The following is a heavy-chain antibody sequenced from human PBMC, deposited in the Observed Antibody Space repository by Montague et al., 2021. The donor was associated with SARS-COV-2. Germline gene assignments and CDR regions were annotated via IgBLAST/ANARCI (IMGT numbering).Heavy chain of an antibody. D-gene: IGHD3-10*01. J-gene: IGHJ4*02. V-gene: IGHV4-39*01. Sequence: SETLSLTCTVTGGPISGSSDYWGWIRQSPGKGLEWIASVDYSGNTYYSPSLKSRLTISVDTSKNQFSLKLDSVTAADTAVYYCASMVRAQVYYFDYWGQGTLVTVSS. CDR3: ASMVRAQVYYFDY. CDR2: VDYSGNT. CDR1: GGPISGSSDY.